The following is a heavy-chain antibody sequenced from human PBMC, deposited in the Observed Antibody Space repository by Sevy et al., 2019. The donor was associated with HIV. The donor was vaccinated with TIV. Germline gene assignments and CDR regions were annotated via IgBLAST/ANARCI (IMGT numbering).Heavy chain of an antibody. D-gene: IGHD4-4*01. Sequence: GGSLRLSCAASGFTFSTYAMGWVRQAPGKGLEWVSSISDSGGATKYADSVNGRFIISRDNSNNTLYLQMNSLRVEDTAVYYCAKDAIMTTVISSFDSWGRGTLVTVS. V-gene: IGHV3-23*01. J-gene: IGHJ4*02. CDR3: AKDAIMTTVISSFDS. CDR2: ISDSGGAT. CDR1: GFTFSTYA.